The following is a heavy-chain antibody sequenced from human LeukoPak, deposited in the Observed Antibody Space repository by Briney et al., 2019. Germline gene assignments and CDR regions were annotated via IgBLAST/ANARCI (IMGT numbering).Heavy chain of an antibody. CDR3: ARDCGDSGSYYWDAFDI. V-gene: IGHV1-69*01. D-gene: IGHD1-26*01. CDR1: GGTFSSYA. Sequence: AASVKVSXKASGGTFSSYAISWVRQAPGQGLEWMGGIIPIFGTANYAQKFQGRVTITADESTSTAYMELSSLRSEDTAVYYCARDCGDSGSYYWDAFDIWGQGTMVTVSS. CDR2: IIPIFGTA. J-gene: IGHJ3*02.